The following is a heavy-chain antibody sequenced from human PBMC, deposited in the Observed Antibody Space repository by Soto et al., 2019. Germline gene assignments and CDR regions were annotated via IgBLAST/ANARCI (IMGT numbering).Heavy chain of an antibody. V-gene: IGHV3-53*02. CDR3: ARGTGGSRRFDP. CDR1: GFIVSNNY. J-gene: IGHJ5*02. D-gene: IGHD3-16*01. CDR2: IYSGGAT. Sequence: EVQLVETGGGLIQPGGSLRLSCEVSGFIVSNNYITWIRQAPGKGLEWVSIIYSGGATYYADSVKGRFTISRDNSKTTVYLQMNNLRAEDTAVYYCARGTGGSRRFDPWGQGTLVTVSS.